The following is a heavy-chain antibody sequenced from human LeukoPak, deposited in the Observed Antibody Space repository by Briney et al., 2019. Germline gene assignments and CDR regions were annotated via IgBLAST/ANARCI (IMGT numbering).Heavy chain of an antibody. CDR2: IIPMFGTA. D-gene: IGHD5-24*01. J-gene: IGHJ3*02. CDR1: GGTFSSYA. V-gene: IGHV1-69*05. Sequence: SVKVSCKASGGTFSSYAISWVRQAPGQGLEWMGGIIPMFGTANYAQKFQGRVTITTDESTSTAYMELSSLRSEDTAVYYCARGRDPRDDAFDIWGQGTMVTVSS. CDR3: ARGRDPRDDAFDI.